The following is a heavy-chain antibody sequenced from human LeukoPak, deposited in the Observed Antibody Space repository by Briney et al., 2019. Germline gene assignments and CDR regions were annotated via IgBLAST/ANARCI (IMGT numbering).Heavy chain of an antibody. D-gene: IGHD6-19*01. CDR1: GYTFTGYY. V-gene: IGHV1-2*02. J-gene: IGHJ4*02. CDR2: INPNSGAT. CDR3: ARGLYSSGRALGY. Sequence: GASVKVSCKASGYTFTGYYIHWVRQAPGQGLEWMGWINPNSGATNYAQKFQGRVTMTRDTSISTAYMEVRRLRSDDTAVYYCARGLYSSGRALGYWGQGTLVTVSS.